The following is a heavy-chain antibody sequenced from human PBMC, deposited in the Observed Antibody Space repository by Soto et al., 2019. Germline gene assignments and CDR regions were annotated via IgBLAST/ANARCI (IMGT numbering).Heavy chain of an antibody. CDR3: ARDTAMALPDA. CDR1: GYTFTSYG. D-gene: IGHD5-18*01. Sequence: QVQLVQSGAEVKKPGASLKVSYKASGYTFTSYGISWVRQAPGQGLEWMGWISAHNGNTKYAQKLQGRVTMTTDTSTSTAYMEVRSLRSDDTAVYYCARDTAMALPDAWGQGTLVTVSS. V-gene: IGHV1-18*01. J-gene: IGHJ4*02. CDR2: ISAHNGNT.